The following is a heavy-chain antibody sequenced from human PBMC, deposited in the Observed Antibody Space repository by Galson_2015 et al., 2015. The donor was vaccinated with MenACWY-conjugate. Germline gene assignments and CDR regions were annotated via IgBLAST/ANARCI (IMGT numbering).Heavy chain of an antibody. CDR1: GFTFSSYA. CDR3: ARGHYGMDV. J-gene: IGHJ6*02. Sequence: SLRLSCAASGFTFSSYAMSWVRQAPGKGLEWVSAISGSGGSTYYADSVKGRSTISRDNTKSSMYLEMNSLRDEDTAVYYCARGHYGMDVCGQGTTVTASS. CDR2: ISGSGGST. V-gene: IGHV3-23*01.